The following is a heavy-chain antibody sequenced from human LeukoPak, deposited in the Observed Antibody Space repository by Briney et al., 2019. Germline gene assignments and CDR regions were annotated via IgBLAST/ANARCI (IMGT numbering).Heavy chain of an antibody. CDR3: ARDIDRGSSGYYGMDV. D-gene: IGHD6-6*01. Sequence: PSETLSLTCTVSGGSITHYYWIWIRQPPGKGLEWLGYIFYSGNTNYNPSLKSRVTISVDTSTNQFSLKLSSVTAADTAVYYCARDIDRGSSGYYGMDVWGQGTTVTVSS. CDR2: IFYSGNT. V-gene: IGHV4-59*12. CDR1: GGSITHYY. J-gene: IGHJ6*02.